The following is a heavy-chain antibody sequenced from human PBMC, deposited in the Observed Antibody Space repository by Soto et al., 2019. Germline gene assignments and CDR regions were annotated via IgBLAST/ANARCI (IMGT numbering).Heavy chain of an antibody. CDR3: AKLFRAYDYIWGSYRHAFDI. CDR2: ISGSGGST. D-gene: IGHD3-16*02. CDR1: GFTFSSYA. Sequence: EVQLLESGGGLVQPGGSLRLSCAASGFTFSSYAMSWVRQAPGKGLEWVSAISGSGGSTYYADSVKGRFTISRDNSKNALYLQMNSLRAEGTAVYYCAKLFRAYDYIWGSYRHAFDIWGQGTMVTVSS. V-gene: IGHV3-23*01. J-gene: IGHJ3*02.